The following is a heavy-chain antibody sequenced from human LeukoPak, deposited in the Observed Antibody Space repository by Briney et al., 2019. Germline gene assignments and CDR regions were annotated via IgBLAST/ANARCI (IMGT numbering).Heavy chain of an antibody. CDR2: IYYSGST. CDR3: AKLPYYYDSSGYSKGGDAFDI. J-gene: IGHJ3*02. Sequence: SSQTPSLTCTVSGGSISSGGYYWSWIRQHPGKGLEWIGYIYYSGSTYYNPSLKSRVTISVDTPKNQFSLKLSSVTAADTAVYYCAKLPYYYDSSGYSKGGDAFDIWGQGTMVTVSS. D-gene: IGHD3-22*01. CDR1: GGSISSGGYY. V-gene: IGHV4-31*03.